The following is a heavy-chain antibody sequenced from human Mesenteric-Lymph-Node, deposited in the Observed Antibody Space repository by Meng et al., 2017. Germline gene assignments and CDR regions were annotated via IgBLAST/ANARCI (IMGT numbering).Heavy chain of an antibody. Sequence: GESLKISCKGSGYSFTSYWIGWVRQMPGKGLEWMGIIYPGDSDTRYSPSFQGQVTISADKSISTAYLQWSSLKASDTAMYYCARQYSYVYVLPDAFDIWGQGTMVTVSS. J-gene: IGHJ3*02. V-gene: IGHV5-51*01. D-gene: IGHD5-18*01. CDR3: ARQYSYVYVLPDAFDI. CDR2: IYPGDSDT. CDR1: GYSFTSYW.